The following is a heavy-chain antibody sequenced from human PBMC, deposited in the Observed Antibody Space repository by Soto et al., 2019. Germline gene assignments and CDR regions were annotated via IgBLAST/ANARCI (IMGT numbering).Heavy chain of an antibody. CDR2: IIPIFGTA. D-gene: IGHD2-15*01. CDR1: GGTLSSYA. Sequence: GASVKVSSKASGGTLSSYAISWGRQAPGQGLEWMGGIIPIFGTANYAQKFQGRVTITADESTSTAYMELSSLRSEDTAVYYCARGVSGGSRALDYWGQGTLVTVSS. V-gene: IGHV1-69*13. CDR3: ARGVSGGSRALDY. J-gene: IGHJ4*02.